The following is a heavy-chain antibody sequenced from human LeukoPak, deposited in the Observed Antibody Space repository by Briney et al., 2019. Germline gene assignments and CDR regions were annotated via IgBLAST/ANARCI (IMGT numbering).Heavy chain of an antibody. D-gene: IGHD6-6*01. CDR3: ARGGYYSTSPGDY. J-gene: IGHJ4*02. V-gene: IGHV3-74*01. Sequence: PGGSLRLSXAASGFGLSSHWMHWVRQTPGKGLVWVSRINSDGSSTTYADSVKGRFTISRDNAKNTLYLQMNSLRAEDTAVYYCARGGYYSTSPGDYWGQGTLVTVSS. CDR2: INSDGSST. CDR1: GFGLSSHW.